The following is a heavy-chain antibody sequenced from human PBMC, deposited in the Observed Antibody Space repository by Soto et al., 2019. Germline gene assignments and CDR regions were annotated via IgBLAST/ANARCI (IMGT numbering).Heavy chain of an antibody. CDR3: ARVGELEPIYYYYYMDV. CDR2: INSDGSST. CDR1: GFTFSSYW. Sequence: GGSLRLSCAASGFTFSSYWMHWVRQAPGKGLVWVSRINSDGSSTSYADSVKGRFTISRDNAKNTLYLQMNSLRAEDTAVYYCARVGELEPIYYYYYMDVWGKGTTVTVSS. J-gene: IGHJ6*03. D-gene: IGHD1-1*01. V-gene: IGHV3-74*01.